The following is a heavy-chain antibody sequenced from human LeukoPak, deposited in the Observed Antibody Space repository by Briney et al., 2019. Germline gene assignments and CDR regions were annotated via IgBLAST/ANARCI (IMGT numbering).Heavy chain of an antibody. J-gene: IGHJ3*02. D-gene: IGHD5-24*01. CDR3: ARRDGYIPTAFDI. V-gene: IGHV4-59*08. Sequence: PSETLSLTRTVSGGSISSYYWSWIRQPPGKGLEWIGYIYYSGSTNYNPSLKSRVTISVDTSKNQFSLKLSSVTAADTAVYYCARRDGYIPTAFDIWGQGTMVTVSS. CDR1: GGSISSYY. CDR2: IYYSGST.